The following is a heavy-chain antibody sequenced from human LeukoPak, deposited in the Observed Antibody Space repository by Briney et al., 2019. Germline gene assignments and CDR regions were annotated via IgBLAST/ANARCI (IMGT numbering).Heavy chain of an antibody. CDR1: GFTVSSYP. D-gene: IGHD6-25*01. CDR2: ISYDGSHK. Sequence: PGRSLRLSYEASGFTVSSYPMHWVRQAPGKGLEWVAVISYDGSHKYYADTVKGRFTISRDNSKNTLYLQMNSLRTEGTAVYYCARDAIVALDYWGQGTLVTVSS. V-gene: IGHV3-30*04. J-gene: IGHJ4*02. CDR3: ARDAIVALDY.